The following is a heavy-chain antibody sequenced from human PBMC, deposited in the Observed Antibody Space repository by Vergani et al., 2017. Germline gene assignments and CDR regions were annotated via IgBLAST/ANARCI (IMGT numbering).Heavy chain of an antibody. CDR1: GGSVSSGSYY. Sequence: QVQLQESGPGLVKPSETLSLTCTVSGGSVSSGSYYWSWIRQPPGKGLEWIGYIYYSGSTNYNTSLKSRVTISVDTSKNQFSLKLSSVTAADTAVYYCARVFGYGMDVWGQGTTVTVSS. V-gene: IGHV4-61*01. J-gene: IGHJ6*02. D-gene: IGHD3-3*01. CDR3: ARVFGYGMDV. CDR2: IYYSGST.